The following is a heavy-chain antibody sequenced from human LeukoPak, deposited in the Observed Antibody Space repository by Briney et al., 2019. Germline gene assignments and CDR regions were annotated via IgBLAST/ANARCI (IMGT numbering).Heavy chain of an antibody. J-gene: IGHJ4*02. Sequence: SETLSLTCTVSGGSISSSSYYWGWIRQPPGKGLEWIGSIYYSGSTYYNPSLKSRVTISVDTSKNQFSLKLSSVTAADTAVYYCARRRRDLYSSSSGHHFDYWGQGTLVTVSS. CDR2: IYYSGST. CDR3: ARRRRDLYSSSSGHHFDY. D-gene: IGHD6-6*01. V-gene: IGHV4-39*01. CDR1: GGSISSSSYY.